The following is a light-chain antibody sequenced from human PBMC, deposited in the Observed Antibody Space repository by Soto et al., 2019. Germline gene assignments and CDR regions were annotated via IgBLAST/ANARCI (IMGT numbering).Light chain of an antibody. CDR1: QSVSSSS. Sequence: EIVLTQSPATLSLSPGERATLSCGASQSVSSSSLAWYQQKPGLAPRLLIYDASSRATGIPDRFSGSGSGPDCTLTISRLEPEDFAGYYFQQYGSAAITFGQGTRLEIK. CDR3: QQYGSAAIT. J-gene: IGKJ5*01. V-gene: IGKV3D-20*01. CDR2: DAS.